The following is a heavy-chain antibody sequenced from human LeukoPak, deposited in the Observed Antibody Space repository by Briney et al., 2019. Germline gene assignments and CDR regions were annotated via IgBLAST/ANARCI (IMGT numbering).Heavy chain of an antibody. V-gene: IGHV4-39*07. Sequence: LETLSLTCTVSGGSISSSSYYWGWIRQPPGKGLEWIGSIYYSGSTYYNPSLKSRVTISVDTSKNQFSLKLSPVTAADTAVYYCARVRRYYYDSSGYWDYYYMDVWGKGTTVTVSS. J-gene: IGHJ6*03. CDR1: GGSISSSSYY. D-gene: IGHD3-22*01. CDR3: ARVRRYYYDSSGYWDYYYMDV. CDR2: IYYSGST.